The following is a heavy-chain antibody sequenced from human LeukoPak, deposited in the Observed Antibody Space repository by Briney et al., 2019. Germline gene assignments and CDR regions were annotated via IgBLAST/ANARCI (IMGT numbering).Heavy chain of an antibody. CDR1: GYSFTSYW. Sequence: GESLKISCKGSGYSFTSYWIGWVRQMPGKGLEWMGIIYPGDSDTRYSPSFQGQVTISADKSMSTAYLQWSSLKASDTAMYYCARSGDVAYDFWSGYSHGQNFDYWGQGTLVTVSS. CDR3: ARSGDVAYDFWSGYSHGQNFDY. J-gene: IGHJ4*02. V-gene: IGHV5-51*01. D-gene: IGHD3-3*01. CDR2: IYPGDSDT.